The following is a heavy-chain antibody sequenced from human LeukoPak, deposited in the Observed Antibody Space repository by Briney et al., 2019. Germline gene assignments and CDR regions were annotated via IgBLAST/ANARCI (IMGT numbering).Heavy chain of an antibody. J-gene: IGHJ6*02. CDR3: ARVGTATTYYYYYGMDV. V-gene: IGHV1-2*06. CDR2: INPNSGGT. CDR1: GYTFTGYY. Sequence: ASVKVSCTASGYTFTGYYMHWVRQAPGQGLEWMGRINPNSGGTNYAQKFQGRVTMTRDTSISTAYMELSRLRSEDTAVYYCARVGTATTYYYYYGMDVWGQGTTVTVSS. D-gene: IGHD4-17*01.